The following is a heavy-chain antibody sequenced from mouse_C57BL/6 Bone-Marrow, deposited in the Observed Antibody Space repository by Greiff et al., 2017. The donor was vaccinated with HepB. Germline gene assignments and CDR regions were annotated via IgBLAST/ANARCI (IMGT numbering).Heavy chain of an antibody. CDR3: ASPYYSNLAWFAY. CDR2: ISSGSSTI. V-gene: IGHV5-17*01. CDR1: GFTFSDYG. Sequence: EVHLVESGGGLVKPGGSLKLSCAASGFTFSDYGMHWARQAPEKGLEWVAYISSGSSTIYYADTVKGRFTISRDNAKNTLFLQMTSLRSEDTAMYYCASPYYSNLAWFAYWGQGTLVTVSA. D-gene: IGHD2-5*01. J-gene: IGHJ3*01.